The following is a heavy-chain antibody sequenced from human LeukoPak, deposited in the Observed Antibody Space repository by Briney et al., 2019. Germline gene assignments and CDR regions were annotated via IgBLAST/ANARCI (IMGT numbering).Heavy chain of an antibody. CDR1: GYTFTTYS. CDR2: INPSGGST. CDR3: ARSRAADY. V-gene: IGHV1-46*01. D-gene: IGHD6-13*01. Sequence: ASVKVSCKASGYTFTTYSMYWVRQAPGQGLEWMGIINPSGGSTTYAEKFQGRVTMTRDTSASTVYMELSSLRSEDTAVYYCARSRAADYWGQGTLVTVSS. J-gene: IGHJ4*02.